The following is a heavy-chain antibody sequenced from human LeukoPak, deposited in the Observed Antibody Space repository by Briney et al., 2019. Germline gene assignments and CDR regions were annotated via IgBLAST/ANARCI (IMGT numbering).Heavy chain of an antibody. J-gene: IGHJ4*02. V-gene: IGHV3-48*03. CDR1: GFTFSSYE. CDR3: AGVAVAGYDY. CDR2: ISSSGSTI. Sequence: GGSLRLSCAASGFTFSSYEMNWVRQAPGKGLEWVSYISSSGSTIYYADSVKGRFTISRDNAKNSLYLQMNSLRTEDTVVYYCAGVAVAGYDYWGQGTLVTVSS. D-gene: IGHD6-19*01.